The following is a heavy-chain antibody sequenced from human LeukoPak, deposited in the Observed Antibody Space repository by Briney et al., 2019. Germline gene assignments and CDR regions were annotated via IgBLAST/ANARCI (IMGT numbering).Heavy chain of an antibody. CDR1: GGSISSGGYY. CDR2: IYHSGST. V-gene: IGHV4-30-2*01. CDR3: ARARGTEAIDY. Sequence: SQTLSLTCTVSGGSISSGGYYWSWIRQPPGKGLEWIGYIYHSGSTYYNPSLKSRVTISVDRSKNQFSLKMRSVTAADTAVYYCARARGTEAIDYWGQGTLVTVSS. D-gene: IGHD6-25*01. J-gene: IGHJ4*02.